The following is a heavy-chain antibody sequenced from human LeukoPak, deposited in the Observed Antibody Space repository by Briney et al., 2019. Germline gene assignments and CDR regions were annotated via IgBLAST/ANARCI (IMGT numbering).Heavy chain of an antibody. CDR3: ARDLSISGAYNWFDP. V-gene: IGHV1-2*02. CDR1: GYTFTSYD. Sequence: ASVKVSCKASGYTFTSYDINWVRQATGQGLEWLGWMNPNSGGTNYAQKFQGRVTMTRDTSITTAYMEPSRLRSDDTAVYYCARDLSISGAYNWFDPWGQGTLVTVSS. CDR2: MNPNSGGT. J-gene: IGHJ5*02. D-gene: IGHD1-26*01.